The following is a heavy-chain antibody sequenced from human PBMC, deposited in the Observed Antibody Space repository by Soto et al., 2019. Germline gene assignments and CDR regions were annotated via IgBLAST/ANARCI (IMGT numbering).Heavy chain of an antibody. CDR2: IKKDGSEE. D-gene: IGHD3-9*01. CDR3: ATSSDTGYIFDF. CDR1: GFAFSSYW. Sequence: LRLSCAASGFAFSSYWMSWVRQAPGKGLEWVANIKKDGSEEYYVDSVRGRFTISRDSAKNSLFLQMNSLRAEDTAVYYCATSSDTGYIFDFWGQGALVTVSS. V-gene: IGHV3-7*01. J-gene: IGHJ4*02.